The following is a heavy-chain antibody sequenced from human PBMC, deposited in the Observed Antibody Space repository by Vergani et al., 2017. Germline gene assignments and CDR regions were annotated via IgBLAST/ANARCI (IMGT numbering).Heavy chain of an antibody. J-gene: IGHJ4*02. V-gene: IGHV3-23*01. CDR1: GFTFSSYA. Sequence: EVQLLESGGGLVQPGGSLRLSCAASGFTFSSYAMSWVRHAPGKGLGWVSAISGSGGSTHSADSVKGRLTISRDNSKNALYLQMNSRRAEDTAVYDCAKGGWLQPSDYWGQGTLVTVSS. CDR2: ISGSGGST. CDR3: AKGGWLQPSDY. D-gene: IGHD5-24*01.